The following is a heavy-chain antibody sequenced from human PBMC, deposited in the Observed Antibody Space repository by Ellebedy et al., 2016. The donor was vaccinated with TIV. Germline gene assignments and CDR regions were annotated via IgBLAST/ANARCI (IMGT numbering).Heavy chain of an antibody. J-gene: IGHJ4*02. V-gene: IGHV4-39*07. Sequence: SETLSLXCTVSGGSISSSSYYWGWIRQPPGKGLEWIGEIYHSGSTNYNPSLKSRVTISVDKSKNQFSLKLSSVTAADTAVYYCARARSSGCFDYWGQGTLVTVSS. D-gene: IGHD6-19*01. CDR3: ARARSSGCFDY. CDR1: GGSISSSSYY. CDR2: IYHSGST.